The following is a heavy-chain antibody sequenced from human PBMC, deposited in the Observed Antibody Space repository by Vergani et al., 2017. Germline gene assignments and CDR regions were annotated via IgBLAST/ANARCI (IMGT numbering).Heavy chain of an antibody. CDR2: IYSGGST. J-gene: IGHJ4*02. D-gene: IGHD3-10*01. CDR3: ARKHITEDAFDI. Sequence: EVQLVETGGGLIQPGGYLRLSCAASGFTVRSNYMSWVRQAPGKGLEWGSVIYSGGSTYYADSVKGLFTISRDNSKNTLYLQMNSLRAEDTAVYYCARKHITEDAFDIWGQGTLVTVSS. CDR1: GFTVRSNY. V-gene: IGHV3-53*02.